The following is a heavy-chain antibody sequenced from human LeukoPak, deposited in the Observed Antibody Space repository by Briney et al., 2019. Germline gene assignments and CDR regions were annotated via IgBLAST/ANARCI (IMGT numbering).Heavy chain of an antibody. CDR1: GFTFRSNH. CDR3: AKRDTSGFYYFDY. J-gene: IGHJ4*02. D-gene: IGHD6-19*01. CDR2: IRAGGERT. V-gene: IGHV3-23*01. Sequence: PGGSLRLSCAASGFTFRSNHMSWVRQAPGKGLEWVSSIRAGGERTYYADSVKGRFTISRDNSRDTLYLQVSSLRVEDTAVYYCAKRDTSGFYYFDYWGQGTLVTVSS.